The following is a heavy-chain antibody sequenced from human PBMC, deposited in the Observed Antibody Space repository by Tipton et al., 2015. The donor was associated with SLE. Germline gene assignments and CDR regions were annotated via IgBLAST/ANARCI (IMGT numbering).Heavy chain of an antibody. V-gene: IGHV4-59*12. CDR3: ARGRRGYTAYVVPDY. CDR2: IYYSGST. CDR1: GGSISSYY. J-gene: IGHJ4*02. Sequence: TLSLTCTVSGGSISSYYWSWIRQPPGKGLEWIGYIYYSGSTYYNPSLKSRVSISVDTSKNQFSLKLSSLTAADTAVYYCARGRRGYTAYVVPDYWGQGTQVTVSS. D-gene: IGHD5-12*01.